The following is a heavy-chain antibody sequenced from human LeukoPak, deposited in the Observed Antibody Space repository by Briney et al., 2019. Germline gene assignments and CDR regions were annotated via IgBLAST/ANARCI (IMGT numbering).Heavy chain of an antibody. CDR2: IYPGDSDT. CDR1: GYGFTSYW. D-gene: IGHD3-3*01. V-gene: IGHV5-51*01. J-gene: IGHJ3*02. Sequence: GESLKISCKGSGYGFTSYWIGWVRQMPGKGLEWMGIIYPGDSDTRYSPSFQGQVTISADKSISTAYLQWSSLKASDTAMYYCARLPFDTIFAFDIWGQGTMVTVSS. CDR3: ARLPFDTIFAFDI.